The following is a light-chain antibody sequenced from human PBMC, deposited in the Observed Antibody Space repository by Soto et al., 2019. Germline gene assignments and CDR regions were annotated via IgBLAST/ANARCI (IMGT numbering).Light chain of an antibody. V-gene: IGKV3-20*01. Sequence: EVVMTQSPATLSVSPGERATLSCRASRSVASNYLAWYQQKPVQAPRLLMYGISSRATGVPDRFSGSGSGTDFTLTISRLEPEDFAVYYCQQYTDWPLTFGQGTKVDIK. CDR1: RSVASNY. CDR2: GIS. CDR3: QQYTDWPLT. J-gene: IGKJ1*01.